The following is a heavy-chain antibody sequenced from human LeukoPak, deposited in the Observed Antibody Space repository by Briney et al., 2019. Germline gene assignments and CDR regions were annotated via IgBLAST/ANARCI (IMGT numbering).Heavy chain of an antibody. Sequence: ASVKVSCKASGYTFTSYDINWVRHPPPHGPHSMACIHPNSRNTGYAQKFQGRVTMTRYTSISTAYMELSSLRSEDTAVYYCARGYCSSTSCYLYYYYMDVWGKGTTVTVSS. CDR2: IHPNSRNT. J-gene: IGHJ6*03. CDR1: GYTFTSYD. D-gene: IGHD2-2*01. CDR3: ARGYCSSTSCYLYYYYMDV. V-gene: IGHV1-8*01.